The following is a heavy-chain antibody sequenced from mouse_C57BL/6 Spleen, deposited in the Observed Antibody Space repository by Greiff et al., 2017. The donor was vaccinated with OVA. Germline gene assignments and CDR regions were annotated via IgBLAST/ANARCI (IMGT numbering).Heavy chain of an antibody. J-gene: IGHJ1*03. D-gene: IGHD2-3*01. Sequence: QVQLQQPGAELVKPGASVKLSCKASGYTFTSYWMQWVKQRPGQGLEWIGEIDPSDSYTNYNQKFKGKATLTVDTSSSTAYMQRSSLTSEDSAVYYCARRGYYVGWYFDVWGTGTTVTVSS. CDR3: ARRGYYVGWYFDV. CDR2: IDPSDSYT. CDR1: GYTFTSYW. V-gene: IGHV1-50*01.